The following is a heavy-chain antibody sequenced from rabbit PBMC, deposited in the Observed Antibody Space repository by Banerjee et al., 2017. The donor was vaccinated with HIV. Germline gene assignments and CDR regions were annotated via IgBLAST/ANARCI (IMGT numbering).Heavy chain of an antibody. J-gene: IGHJ4*01. CDR2: IDAGSNGRT. D-gene: IGHD8-1*01. V-gene: IGHV1S40*01. CDR3: ARGDAGSAYWGNL. CDR1: FSNKYV. Sequence: FSNKYVMCWVRQAPGKGLEWIACIDAGSNGRTYYASWAKGRFTISKTSSTTVTLQMTSLTAADTATYFCARGDAGSAYWGNLWGQGTLVTVS.